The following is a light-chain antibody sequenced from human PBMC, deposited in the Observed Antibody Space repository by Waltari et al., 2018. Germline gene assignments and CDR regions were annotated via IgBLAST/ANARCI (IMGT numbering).Light chain of an antibody. Sequence: SYELTQPPSVSVSPGQTASISCSGDKLEDRYVCWYQQKPGQSPVLVLHQDSKRPSGIPERFSGFNSGNIATLTISETQAMDEADYYCQAWDRNTYVVFGGGTKLTVL. CDR2: QDS. V-gene: IGLV3-1*01. CDR3: QAWDRNTYVV. J-gene: IGLJ2*01. CDR1: KLEDRY.